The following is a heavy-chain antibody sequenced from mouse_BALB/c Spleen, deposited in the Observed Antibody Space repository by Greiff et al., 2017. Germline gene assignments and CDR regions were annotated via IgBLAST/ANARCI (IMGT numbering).Heavy chain of an antibody. D-gene: IGHD1-1*01. CDR1: GFSLTSYG. CDR3: ARKPYYYGSKYYAMDY. CDR2: IWSGGST. J-gene: IGHJ4*01. V-gene: IGHV2-4-1*01. Sequence: QVQLKESGPGLVQPSQSLSITCTVSGFSLTSYGVHWVRQSPGKGLEWLGVIWSGGSTDYNAAFISRLSISKDNSKSQVFFKMNSLQADDTAIYYCARKPYYYGSKYYAMDYWGQGTSVTVSS.